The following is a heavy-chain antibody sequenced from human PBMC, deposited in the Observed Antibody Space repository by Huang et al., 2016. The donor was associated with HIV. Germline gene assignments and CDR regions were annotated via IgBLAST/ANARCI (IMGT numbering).Heavy chain of an antibody. D-gene: IGHD2-2*01. J-gene: IGHJ5*02. CDR3: ARGRGTSWSFFDT. Sequence: QVRLDQWGAGLLKSSETLTLTCAVYGDSLSGFFWSWIRQSPGRGLEWIGEITQSGRTNYNPSLKSRVTIAIDTSKKQFSLKLKSVTADDTSTYYCARGRGTSWSFFDTWGQGSFVTVSS. CDR1: GDSLSGFF. CDR2: ITQSGRT. V-gene: IGHV4-34*01.